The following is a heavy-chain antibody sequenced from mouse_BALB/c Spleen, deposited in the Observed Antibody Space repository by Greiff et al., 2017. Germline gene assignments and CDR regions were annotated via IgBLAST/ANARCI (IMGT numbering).Heavy chain of an antibody. CDR3: ALWSRGYFDY. D-gene: IGHD2-2*01. J-gene: IGHJ2*01. Sequence: VQLQQTGPELVKPGASVKISCKASGYSFTDYIMLWVKQSHGKSLEWIGNINPYYGSTSYNLKFKGKATLTVDKSSSTAYMQLNSLTSEDSAVYYCALWSRGYFDYWGQGTTLTVSS. V-gene: IGHV1-39*01. CDR1: GYSFTDYI. CDR2: INPYYGST.